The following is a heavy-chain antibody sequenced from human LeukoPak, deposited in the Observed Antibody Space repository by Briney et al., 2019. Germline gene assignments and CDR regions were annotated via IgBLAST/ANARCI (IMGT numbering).Heavy chain of an antibody. CDR2: IIPIFGTA. Sequence: GASVKVSCKASGGTFSSYAISWVRQAPGQGLEWMGGIIPIFGTANYAQKFQGRVTITADESTSTAYMELSSLRSEDTAVYYCAAEGSGWCLYYFDYWGQGTLVTVSS. CDR3: AAEGSGWCLYYFDY. CDR1: GGTFSSYA. V-gene: IGHV1-69*13. D-gene: IGHD6-19*01. J-gene: IGHJ4*02.